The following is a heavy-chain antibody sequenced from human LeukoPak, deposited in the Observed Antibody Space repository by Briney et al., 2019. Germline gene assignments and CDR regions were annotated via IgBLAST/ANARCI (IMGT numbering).Heavy chain of an antibody. V-gene: IGHV3-74*01. D-gene: IGHD5-24*01. J-gene: IGHJ4*02. CDR2: INGDGRNI. Sequence: GGSLRLSCVASGFTFSSYWMHWVRHDPRKGLVWVSRINGDGRNINYADSVRGRFTISRDNAKNTLYLQMNSLRVEDTAVYFCVRMAAGPRWGQGTLVTVSS. CDR1: GFTFSSYW. CDR3: VRMAAGPR.